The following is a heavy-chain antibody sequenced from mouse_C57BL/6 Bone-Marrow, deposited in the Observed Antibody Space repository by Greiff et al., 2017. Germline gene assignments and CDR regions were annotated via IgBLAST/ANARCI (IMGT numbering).Heavy chain of an antibody. D-gene: IGHD2-5*01. CDR3: AREGYYSNYVVYYYAMDY. Sequence: EVKLVESGGGLVKPGGSLKLSCAASGFTFSSYAMSWVRQTPEKRLEWVATISDGGSYTYYPDNVKGRFTISRDNAKNNLYLQMRHLKSEDTAMYYCAREGYYSNYVVYYYAMDYWGQGTSVTVSS. CDR1: GFTFSSYA. J-gene: IGHJ4*01. CDR2: ISDGGSYT. V-gene: IGHV5-4*01.